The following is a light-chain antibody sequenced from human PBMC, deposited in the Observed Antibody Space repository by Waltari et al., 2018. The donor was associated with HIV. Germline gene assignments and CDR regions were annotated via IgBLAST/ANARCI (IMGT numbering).Light chain of an antibody. CDR3: AAWDDSLKAYV. J-gene: IGLJ1*01. V-gene: IGLV1-44*01. CDR1: DSNIGSNT. Sequence: QSVLTQPPSASGTPGQRVVISCSGSDSNIGSNTIKWFQQLPGSAPKVLVYGDVQLPSVAPDRCSGSKSGTSASLAISGVQSEDEADYYCAAWDDSLKAYVFGSGTKVTVL. CDR2: GDV.